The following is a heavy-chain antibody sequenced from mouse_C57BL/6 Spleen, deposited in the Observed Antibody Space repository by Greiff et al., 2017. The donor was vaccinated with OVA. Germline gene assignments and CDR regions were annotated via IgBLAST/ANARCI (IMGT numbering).Heavy chain of an antibody. Sequence: QVQLQQPGAELVKPGASVKLSCKASGYTFTSYWMQWVKQRPGQGLEWIGEIDPSDSYTNYNQKFKGKATLTVDTSSSTAYMQLSSLTSEDSAVYYCAIRATVVAPHFDYWGQGTTLTVSS. CDR2: IDPSDSYT. V-gene: IGHV1-50*01. J-gene: IGHJ2*01. CDR1: GYTFTSYW. D-gene: IGHD1-1*01. CDR3: AIRATVVAPHFDY.